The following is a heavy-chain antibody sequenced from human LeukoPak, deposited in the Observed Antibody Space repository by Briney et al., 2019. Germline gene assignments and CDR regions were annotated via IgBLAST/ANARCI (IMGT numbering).Heavy chain of an antibody. J-gene: IGHJ4*02. CDR1: GFTFSNYG. CDR2: IWYDGSNK. CDR3: AREGPRGNSQFDY. V-gene: IGHV3-33*01. D-gene: IGHD2/OR15-2a*01. Sequence: GGSLRLSCAASGFTFSNYGMHWVRQAPGKGLEWVALIWYDGSNKYYTDSVRGRFTISKENTQNTLYLQMNSLRVEDTALYYCAREGPRGNSQFDYWGQGTLVTVSS.